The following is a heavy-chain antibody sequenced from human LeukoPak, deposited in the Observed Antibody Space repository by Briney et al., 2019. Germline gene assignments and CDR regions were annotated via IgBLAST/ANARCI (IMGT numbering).Heavy chain of an antibody. Sequence: ASVKVSCKASGYTFTANYMHWVRQAPGQGLEWMGWINPRSGGTNYGEKFQGRVTMTRDTSTNTAYMELSRLRSDDAAVYFCARDSSRGYTYAFDYWGQGTLVSVPS. CDR3: ARDSSRGYTYAFDY. CDR1: GYTFTANY. J-gene: IGHJ4*02. D-gene: IGHD5-18*01. V-gene: IGHV1-2*02. CDR2: INPRSGGT.